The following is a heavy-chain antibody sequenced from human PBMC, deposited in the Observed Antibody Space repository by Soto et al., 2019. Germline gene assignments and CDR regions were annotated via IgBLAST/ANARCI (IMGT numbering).Heavy chain of an antibody. J-gene: IGHJ6*03. CDR2: VYYSGNT. D-gene: IGHD6-6*01. CDR3: ARGGIAARGYYYYYMDV. V-gene: IGHV4-59*01. CDR1: GGSISPYY. Sequence: SETLSLTCTVSGGSISPYYWSWIRQPPGKGLEWIGYVYYSGNTNYNPSLESRVTISVDTSRNRFSLNLTSATAADTAVYYCARGGIAARGYYYYYMDVWGKGTTVTVSS.